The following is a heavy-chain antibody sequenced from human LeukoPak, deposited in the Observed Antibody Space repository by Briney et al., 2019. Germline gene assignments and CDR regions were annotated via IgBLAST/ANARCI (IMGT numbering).Heavy chain of an antibody. Sequence: SETLSLTCTVSGGSISSSSYYWGWIRQPPGKGLEWIGSIYYSGSTYYNPSLKSRVTISVDTSKNQFSLKLSSVTAADTAVYYCARRYSSSWYVRGYFDYWGQGTLVTVSS. J-gene: IGHJ4*02. CDR3: ARRYSSSWYVRGYFDY. V-gene: IGHV4-39*01. D-gene: IGHD6-13*01. CDR2: IYYSGST. CDR1: GGSISSSSYY.